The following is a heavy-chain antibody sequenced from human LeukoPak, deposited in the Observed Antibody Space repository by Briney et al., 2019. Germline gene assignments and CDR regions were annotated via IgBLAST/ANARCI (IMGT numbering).Heavy chain of an antibody. CDR3: AREREGPYGYIDS. J-gene: IGHJ4*02. CDR1: GGSISSRSYY. CDR2: IYYSGSP. V-gene: IGHV4-39*07. Sequence: SYTLSLTCTVSGGSISSRSYYWGWLPPPPGKGLEGMGSIYYSGSPYYNPSLKCRVTISVDTSTNQFSLKLSSVTAADTAVYYCAREREGPYGYIDSRGQGTLVTVSS. D-gene: IGHD4-17*01.